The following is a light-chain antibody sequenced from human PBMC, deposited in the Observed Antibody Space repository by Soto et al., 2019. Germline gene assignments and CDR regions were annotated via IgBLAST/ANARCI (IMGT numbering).Light chain of an antibody. CDR3: QHRSNWPPG. CDR1: QSVNSH. J-gene: IGKJ5*01. Sequence: EKVMTQSPVTLSVSPGERATLSCRASQSVNSHLGWYQQKPGQVPRLLIYDTSNRATGIPARFSGSGSGTDFTLTISSLAPEDFAVYYCQHRSNWPPGFGQGTRLEIK. V-gene: IGKV3-11*01. CDR2: DTS.